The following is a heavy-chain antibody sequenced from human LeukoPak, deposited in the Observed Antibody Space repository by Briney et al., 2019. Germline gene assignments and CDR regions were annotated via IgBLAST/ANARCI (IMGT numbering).Heavy chain of an antibody. D-gene: IGHD3-10*01. CDR2: IYYSGST. CDR1: GGSISSGDYY. J-gene: IGHJ4*02. Sequence: PSETLSLTCTVSGGSISSGDYYWSWIRQPPGKGLEWIGNIYYSGSTYYNPSLKSRVTISVDTTKNQFSLKLSSVTAADTAVYYCAREIRFGELFDYWGQGTLVTVSS. V-gene: IGHV4-30-4*01. CDR3: AREIRFGELFDY.